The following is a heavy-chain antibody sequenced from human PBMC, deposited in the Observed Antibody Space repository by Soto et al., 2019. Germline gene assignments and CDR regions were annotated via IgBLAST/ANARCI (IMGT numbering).Heavy chain of an antibody. CDR3: AKGSGATGSSSIYDY. D-gene: IGHD3-10*01. Sequence: GGSLRLSCEASGFTFNNYAMTWVRQAPGKGLEWVSRISGSADTTHYADSVKGRFTISRDNSKNTLFLRMSSLRAEDTAVYYCAKGSGATGSSSIYDYWGRGTLVTVSS. CDR1: GFTFNNYA. V-gene: IGHV3-23*01. J-gene: IGHJ4*02. CDR2: ISGSADTT.